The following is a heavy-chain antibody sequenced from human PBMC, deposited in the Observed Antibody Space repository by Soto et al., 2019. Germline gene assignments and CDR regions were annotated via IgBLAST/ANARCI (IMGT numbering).Heavy chain of an antibody. D-gene: IGHD3-3*01. V-gene: IGHV3-23*01. CDR3: AKDRDDIGMVDAFGI. CDR2: ISGSGDTT. J-gene: IGHJ3*02. Sequence: EGSLRLSCAASGVTFSSYAMTWVRQAPGKGLEYISAISGSGDTTYYADSMKGRFTVSRDNSKNTLYLQIISLRAEDTAIYYCAKDRDDIGMVDAFGIWGQGTMVTVSS. CDR1: GVTFSSYA.